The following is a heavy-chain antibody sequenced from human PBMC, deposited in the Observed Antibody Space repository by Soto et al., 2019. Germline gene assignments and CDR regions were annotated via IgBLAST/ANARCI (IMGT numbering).Heavy chain of an antibody. CDR1: GFSICDYW. J-gene: IGHJ4*02. V-gene: IGHV3-7*01. D-gene: IGHD2-15*01. CDR3: CHTGV. CDR2: INEDGSEE. Sequence: EVQMVESGGGLVKPGGSLRLSCAASGFSICDYWMSWVRQAPGKGPEWVCNINEDGSEENYVDSVKGRFTISRDNARNSLYLQINCLRVEDTAVYYCCHTGVGGQGTLVTVSS.